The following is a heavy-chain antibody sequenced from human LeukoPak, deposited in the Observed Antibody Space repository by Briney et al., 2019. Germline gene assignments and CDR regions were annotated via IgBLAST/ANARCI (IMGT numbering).Heavy chain of an antibody. CDR2: ISSRGSTI. Sequence: GGSLRLSCAASGFSLSSYEMNWVRQAPGKGLEWGSHISSRGSTIYYADSVKGRFTISRDNAKNSLYLQMNSLRAEDTAVYYCARVGWVLRYAFDIWGQGTMVTVSS. J-gene: IGHJ3*02. D-gene: IGHD3-16*01. CDR3: ARVGWVLRYAFDI. CDR1: GFSLSSYE. V-gene: IGHV3-48*03.